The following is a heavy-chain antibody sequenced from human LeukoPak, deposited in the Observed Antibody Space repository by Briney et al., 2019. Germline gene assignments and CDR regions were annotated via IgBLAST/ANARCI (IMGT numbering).Heavy chain of an antibody. D-gene: IGHD3-3*01. J-gene: IGHJ4*02. Sequence: SETLSLTCAVSGGSISSSNWWSWIRQPPGKGLEWIGSIYYSGSTYYNPSLKSRVTISVDTSKNQFSLKLSSVTAADTAVYYCASPYYDFWSGYYQGRTDYWGQGTLVTVSS. CDR3: ASPYYDFWSGYYQGRTDY. V-gene: IGHV4-39*01. CDR2: IYYSGST. CDR1: GGSISSSNW.